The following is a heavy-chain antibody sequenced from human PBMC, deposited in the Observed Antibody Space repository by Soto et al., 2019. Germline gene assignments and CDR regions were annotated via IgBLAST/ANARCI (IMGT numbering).Heavy chain of an antibody. CDR3: ARDLVVVAAMDYYMDV. Sequence: GGSLRLSCAAPGFTFSDHYMDWFRQAPGKGLEWVGRTRNKANSYTTEYAASVKGRFTISRDDSKNSLYLQMNSLKTEDTAVYYCARDLVVVAAMDYYMDVWGKGTTVTVS. CDR2: TRNKANSYTT. V-gene: IGHV3-72*01. D-gene: IGHD2-15*01. J-gene: IGHJ6*03. CDR1: GFTFSDHY.